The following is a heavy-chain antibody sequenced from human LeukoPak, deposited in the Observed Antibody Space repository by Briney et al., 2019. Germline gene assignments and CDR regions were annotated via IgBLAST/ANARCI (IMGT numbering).Heavy chain of an antibody. D-gene: IGHD3-10*01. V-gene: IGHV4-39*07. Sequence: SETLSLTCTVSGGSISSSSYYWGWIRQPPGKGLEWIGEINHSGSTNYNPSLKSRVTISVDTSKNQFSLKLSSVTAADTAVYYCARGFGELPMKKYNWFDPWGQGTLVTVSS. CDR2: INHSGST. CDR3: ARGFGELPMKKYNWFDP. J-gene: IGHJ5*02. CDR1: GGSISSSSYY.